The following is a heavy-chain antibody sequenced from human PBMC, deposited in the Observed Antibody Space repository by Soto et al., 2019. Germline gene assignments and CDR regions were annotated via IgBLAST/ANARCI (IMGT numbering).Heavy chain of an antibody. Sequence: ASVKVSCKTSGYSFTIYFIHCVLQSPLQGLEWMGIINPSGGSTNYAQKLQGRVSMTRDRSTSTVHMELSSLRSDDTAMYYCAREYGNYDSSGYYAYWGQGTLVTVSS. CDR1: GYSFTIYF. CDR2: INPSGGST. V-gene: IGHV1-46*01. CDR3: AREYGNYDSSGYYAY. J-gene: IGHJ4*02. D-gene: IGHD3-22*01.